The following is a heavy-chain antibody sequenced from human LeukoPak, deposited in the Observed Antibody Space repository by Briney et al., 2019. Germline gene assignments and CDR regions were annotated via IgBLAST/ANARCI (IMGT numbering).Heavy chain of an antibody. V-gene: IGHV4-61*01. CDR1: GGSIGGNSY. CDR2: ISNSGST. J-gene: IGHJ4*02. D-gene: IGHD1-26*01. Sequence: PSGTLSLTCTVSGGSIGGNSYWSWIRQPPGKGPEWIGHISNSGSTYYSPSLPSRVTISLDTSKNQFSLKLRSVTAADTAVYYCARGGASSIPLDYWGRGTLVTVSS. CDR3: ARGGASSIPLDY.